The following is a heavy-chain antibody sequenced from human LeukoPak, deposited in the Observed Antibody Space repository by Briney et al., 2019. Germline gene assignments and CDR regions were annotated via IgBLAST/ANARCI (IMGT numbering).Heavy chain of an antibody. V-gene: IGHV4-59*08. D-gene: IGHD6-13*01. Sequence: YYSGSTNYTPSLKSRVTISVDTSKNQFSLKLSSVTAADTAVYYCARLGRDIAAAGTGWFDPWGQGTLVTVSS. CDR2: YYSGST. CDR3: ARLGRDIAAAGTGWFDP. J-gene: IGHJ5*02.